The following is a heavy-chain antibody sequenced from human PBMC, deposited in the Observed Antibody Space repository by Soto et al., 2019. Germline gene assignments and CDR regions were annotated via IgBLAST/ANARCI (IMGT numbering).Heavy chain of an antibody. J-gene: IGHJ6*02. D-gene: IGHD3-10*01. CDR3: ARDGYYDSGSYGMDV. CDR2: ISDYNGNT. V-gene: IGHV1-18*01. Sequence: QVQLVQSGAEVKKPGASVKVSCKTSGYTFNNYGISWVRQAPGQGLEWMGWISDYNGNTNYPQKFQGRVTMTTDTSTKTVYMVLMSLRSDDTAVYYCARDGYYDSGSYGMDVWGRGTTVTVSS. CDR1: GYTFNNYG.